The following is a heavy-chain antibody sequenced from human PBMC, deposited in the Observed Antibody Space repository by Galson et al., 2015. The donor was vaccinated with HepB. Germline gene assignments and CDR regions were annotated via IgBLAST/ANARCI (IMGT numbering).Heavy chain of an antibody. V-gene: IGHV3-30*03. CDR1: GFTFNSYV. CDR2: LSHDVSNK. D-gene: IGHD3-22*01. Sequence: SLRLSCAASGFTFNSYVMHWVRQAPGKGLEWVAVLSHDVSNKIYADSVKGRFTISRDNSKNTLYLQMNSLRAEDTAVYYCARDHRGTYDSSGYYYGGGFDYWGQGTLVTVSS. J-gene: IGHJ4*02. CDR3: ARDHRGTYDSSGYYYGGGFDY.